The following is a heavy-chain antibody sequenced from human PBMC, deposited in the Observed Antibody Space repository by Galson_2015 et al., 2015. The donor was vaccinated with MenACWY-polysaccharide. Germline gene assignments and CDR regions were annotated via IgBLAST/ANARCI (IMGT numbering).Heavy chain of an antibody. V-gene: IGHV4-31*03. D-gene: IGHD3-16*01. CDR2: ISFDGGT. J-gene: IGHJ5*02. CDR1: GDSITSGGYF. Sequence: TLSLTCTVSGDSITSGGYFWSWIRQHPGKGLEWIASISFDGGTYYNPSLKSRVTMSLDTPKNQFSLQLNSVTAADTAVYYCARGGRAVSNRNWFDPGGQGTLVTVSS. CDR3: ARGGRAVSNRNWFDP.